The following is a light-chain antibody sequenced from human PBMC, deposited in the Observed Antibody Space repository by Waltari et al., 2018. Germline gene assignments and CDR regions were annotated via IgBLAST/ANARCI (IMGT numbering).Light chain of an antibody. CDR3: QSYDSSLSGHV. V-gene: IGLV1-40*01. J-gene: IGLJ1*01. CDR1: SPNIGAGYD. CDR2: GND. Sequence: QSVLTQPPSVSGAPGQRVTLSCTGSSPNIGAGYDVHWYQQLPGRAPKLLIHGNDKRPSGVPDRFSGSKSGTSGSLAIAGLQADDETDYYCQSYDSSLSGHVFGTGTKVTVL.